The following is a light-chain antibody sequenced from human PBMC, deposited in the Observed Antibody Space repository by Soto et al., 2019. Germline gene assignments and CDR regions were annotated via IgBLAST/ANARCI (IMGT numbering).Light chain of an antibody. CDR1: QSIDRY. CDR3: QQTYTVPYT. V-gene: IGKV1-39*01. Sequence: DIQITQSPASLSASLVDRVTITCRASQSIDRYLNWYHQKSGKAPKFLMYAASPLQSGVPSRFSASGSGTEFTLTISALQPEDFGSYYCQQTYTVPYTFGQGTKVDIK. J-gene: IGKJ2*01. CDR2: AAS.